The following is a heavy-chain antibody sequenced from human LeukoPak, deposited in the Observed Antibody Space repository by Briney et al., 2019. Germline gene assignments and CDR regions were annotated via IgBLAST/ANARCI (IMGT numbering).Heavy chain of an antibody. CDR2: ISSSSSYI. V-gene: IGHV3-21*01. J-gene: IGHJ6*02. CDR1: GFTFSSYS. D-gene: IGHD6-13*01. CDR3: ARVMSSSSWYNYYYGMDV. Sequence: GGSLRLSCAASGFTFSSYSMNWVRQAPGKGLEWVSSISSSSSYIYYADSVKGRFTISRDNAKNSLYLQMNSLRAEDTAVYCCARVMSSSSWYNYYYGMDVWGQGTTVTVSS.